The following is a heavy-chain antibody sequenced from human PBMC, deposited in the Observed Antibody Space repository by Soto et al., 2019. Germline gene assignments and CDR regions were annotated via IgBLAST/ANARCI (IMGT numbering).Heavy chain of an antibody. CDR2: ISGSGGST. V-gene: IGHV3-23*01. CDR3: AKDRWLQPRTVDY. J-gene: IGHJ4*02. CDR1: GFTFSSYA. D-gene: IGHD5-18*01. Sequence: EVQLLESGGGLVQPGGSLRLSCAASGFTFSSYAMSWVRQAPGKGLEWVSAISGSGGSTYYADSVKGRFNISRDNSKNTLYLKMNSLRAEDTAVYYCAKDRWLQPRTVDYWGQGTLVTVSS.